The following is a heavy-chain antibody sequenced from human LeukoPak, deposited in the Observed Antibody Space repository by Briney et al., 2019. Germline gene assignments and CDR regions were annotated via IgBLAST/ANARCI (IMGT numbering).Heavy chain of an antibody. CDR3: ARYRYDSSGFYLFDY. CDR1: GGSFSGYY. V-gene: IGHV4-59*01. Sequence: PSETLSLTCAVYGGSFSGYYWSWIRQPPGKGLEWIGHIYYSGSTNYKPSLKSRVTISLDTSKNQFSLKLRSVTAADTAVYYCARYRYDSSGFYLFDYWGQGTLVTVSS. D-gene: IGHD3-22*01. J-gene: IGHJ4*02. CDR2: IYYSGST.